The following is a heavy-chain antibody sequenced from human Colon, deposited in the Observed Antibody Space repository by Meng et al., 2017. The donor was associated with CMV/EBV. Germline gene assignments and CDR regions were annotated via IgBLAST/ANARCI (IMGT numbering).Heavy chain of an antibody. CDR1: GFTFSSYA. V-gene: IGHV3-30-3*01. Sequence: GESLKISCAASGFTFSSYAMHWVRQAPGKGLEWVAVISYDGSNKYYADSVKGRFTISRDNSKNTLYLQMNSLRAEDTAVYYCVCHDFWSDPKYFQHWGQGTLVTVSS. J-gene: IGHJ1*01. CDR2: ISYDGSNK. CDR3: VCHDFWSDPKYFQH. D-gene: IGHD3-3*01.